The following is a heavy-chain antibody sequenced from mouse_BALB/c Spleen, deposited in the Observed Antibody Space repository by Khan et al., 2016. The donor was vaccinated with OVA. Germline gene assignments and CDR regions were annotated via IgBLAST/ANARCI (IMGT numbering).Heavy chain of an antibody. J-gene: IGHJ3*02. D-gene: IGHD2-14*01. V-gene: IGHV3-8*02. CDR1: GDSITTGY. Sequence: EVQLQESGPSLVKPSQTLSLTCSVTGDSITTGYWNWIRKFPGNKLEYMGYIIYTGYTYYNPSLKSRISITRHTSNNQYYLQLNSWTDEDTATYYCARSTYRYAFGYWGQGTLVTVSA. CDR2: IIYTGYT. CDR3: ARSTYRYAFGY.